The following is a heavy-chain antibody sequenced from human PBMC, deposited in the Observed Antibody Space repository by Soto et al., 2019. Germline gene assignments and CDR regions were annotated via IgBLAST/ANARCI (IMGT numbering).Heavy chain of an antibody. CDR1: GFMFSAYV. V-gene: IGHV3-23*01. D-gene: IGHD3-16*01. J-gene: IGHJ4*01. Sequence: GGSLRLSCASSGFMFSAYVINWVRQAPGKGLEWVSDIESVGDTNYADSVKGRFTISRDNSRDTVYLQMDNLRSEDTAVYYCAREDGGGPFDSWGHGTLVTVSS. CDR3: AREDGGGPFDS. CDR2: IESVGDT.